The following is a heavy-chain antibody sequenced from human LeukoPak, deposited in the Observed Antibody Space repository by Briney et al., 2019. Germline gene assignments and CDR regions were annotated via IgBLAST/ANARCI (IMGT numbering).Heavy chain of an antibody. V-gene: IGHV3-43*01. CDR2: ISWDGGST. CDR3: AKDRGGWYGNWFDP. Sequence: HSGGSLRLSCAASGFTFDDYTMHWVRQAPGKGLEWVSLISWDGGSTYYADSVKGRFTISRDNSKNSLYLQMNSLRTEDTALYYCAKDRGGWYGNWFDPWGQGTLVTVSS. CDR1: GFTFDDYT. J-gene: IGHJ5*02. D-gene: IGHD6-19*01.